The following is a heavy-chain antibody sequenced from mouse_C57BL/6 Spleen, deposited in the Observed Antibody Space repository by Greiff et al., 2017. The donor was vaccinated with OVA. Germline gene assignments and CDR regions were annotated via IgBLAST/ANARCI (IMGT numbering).Heavy chain of an antibody. D-gene: IGHD1-1*01. Sequence: VQRVESGAELVRPGTSVKVSCKASGYAFTNYLIEWVKQRPGQGLEWIGVINPGSGGTNYNEKFKGKATLTADKSSSTAYMQLSSLTSEDSAVYFCAREGDYLYYFDYWGQGTTLTVSS. CDR2: INPGSGGT. CDR3: AREGDYLYYFDY. CDR1: GYAFTNYL. V-gene: IGHV1-54*01. J-gene: IGHJ2*01.